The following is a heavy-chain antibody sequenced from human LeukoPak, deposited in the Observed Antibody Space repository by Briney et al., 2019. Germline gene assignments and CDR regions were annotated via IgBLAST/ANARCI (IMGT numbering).Heavy chain of an antibody. V-gene: IGHV5-10-1*01. CDR1: GYSFTSYW. J-gene: IGHJ4*02. CDR2: IDPSDSYT. CDR3: ATSVFGSSYSFGY. D-gene: IGHD6-13*01. Sequence: GESLKISCKGSGYSFTSYWISWVRQMPGKGLEWMGSIDPSDSYTNYSPSFQGHVTISADKSISTAYLQWSSLKASDTAMYYCATSVFGSSYSFGYWGQGTLVTVSS.